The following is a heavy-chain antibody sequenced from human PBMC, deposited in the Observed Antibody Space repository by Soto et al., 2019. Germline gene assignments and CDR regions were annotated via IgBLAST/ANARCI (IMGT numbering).Heavy chain of an antibody. CDR2: ISSSTSHT. J-gene: IGHJ4*02. D-gene: IGHD6-13*01. V-gene: IGHV3-11*05. Sequence: QVQLVESGGGLVKPGGSLRLSCAVSGFTFSDYYMTWIRQAPGKGLEWVSYISSSTSHTNYADSVKGRFTISRDNAKNSLFLQMNILRAEDAAVYYCARGWGAAADYFDFWGQGTLVTVSS. CDR3: ARGWGAAADYFDF. CDR1: GFTFSDYY.